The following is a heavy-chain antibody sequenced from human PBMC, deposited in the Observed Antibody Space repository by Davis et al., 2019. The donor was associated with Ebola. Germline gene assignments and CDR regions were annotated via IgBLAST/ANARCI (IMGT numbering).Heavy chain of an antibody. CDR2: ISSDSDYI. CDR3: ARDLVVTASNYYYGMDV. V-gene: IGHV3-21*01. Sequence: GESLKISCKGSGYSFTSYWIGWVRQAPGKGLEWVSSISSDSDYIYYADSAKGRFTISRDNAKNSLYLQMNSLRAEDTAVYYCARDLVVTASNYYYGMDVWGQGTTVTVSS. D-gene: IGHD2-21*02. CDR1: GYSFTSYW. J-gene: IGHJ6*02.